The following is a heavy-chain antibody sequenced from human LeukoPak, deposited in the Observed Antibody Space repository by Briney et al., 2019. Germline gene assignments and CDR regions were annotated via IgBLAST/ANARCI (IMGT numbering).Heavy chain of an antibody. D-gene: IGHD3-22*01. J-gene: IGHJ4*02. CDR3: ARAKNSGYRSFFDY. V-gene: IGHV3-21*01. CDR1: GFTFSSYS. Sequence: GGSLRLSCAASGFTFSSYSMNWVRQAPGKGLEWVSSISSSSSYIYYADSVKGRFTISRDNAKNSLYLQMNSLRAEDTAVYYCARAKNSGYRSFFDYWGQGTLVTVSS. CDR2: ISSSSSYI.